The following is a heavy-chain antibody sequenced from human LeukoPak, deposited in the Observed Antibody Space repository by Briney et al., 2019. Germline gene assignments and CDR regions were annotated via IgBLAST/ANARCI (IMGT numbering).Heavy chain of an antibody. CDR3: AREVMDNLRFDY. V-gene: IGHV1-46*01. Sequence: ASVKVSCKASGYTFTSYYMHWVRQAPGQGLEWMGIINPSGGDTSYAQKFQGRLTMTRDTSTNTVYMELPSLRSEDTAVYYCAREVMDNLRFDYWGQGTLVTVSS. CDR1: GYTFTSYY. J-gene: IGHJ4*02. CDR2: INPSGGDT. D-gene: IGHD1-14*01.